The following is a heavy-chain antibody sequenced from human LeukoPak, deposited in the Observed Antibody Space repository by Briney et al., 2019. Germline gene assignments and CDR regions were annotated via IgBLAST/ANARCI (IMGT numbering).Heavy chain of an antibody. J-gene: IGHJ4*02. V-gene: IGHV3-23*01. CDR3: AKASSGSPKYFDY. D-gene: IGHD6-19*01. Sequence: GGSLRLSCAASGFTFSSYSMNWVRQAPGKGLEWVSAISGSGGSTYYADSVKGRFTISRDNSKNTLYLQMNSLRAEDTAVYYCAKASSGSPKYFDYWGQGTLVTVSS. CDR1: GFTFSSYS. CDR2: ISGSGGST.